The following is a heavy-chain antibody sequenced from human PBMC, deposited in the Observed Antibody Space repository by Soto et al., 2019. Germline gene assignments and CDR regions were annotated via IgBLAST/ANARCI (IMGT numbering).Heavy chain of an antibody. Sequence: GSSVKVSCKASGYTFTGYYMHWVRQAPGQGLEWMGWINPNSGGTNYAQKFQGRVTMTRDTSISTAYMELRRLRSDDTAVYYCARLPLAGNTYYYYYGMLVWGQGTTVTVSS. J-gene: IGHJ6*02. V-gene: IGHV1-2*02. CDR2: INPNSGGT. CDR1: GYTFTGYY. CDR3: ARLPLAGNTYYYYYGMLV. D-gene: IGHD1-7*01.